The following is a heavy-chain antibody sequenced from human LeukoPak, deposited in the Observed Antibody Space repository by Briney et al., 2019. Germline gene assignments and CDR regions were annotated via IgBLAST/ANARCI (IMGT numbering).Heavy chain of an antibody. J-gene: IGHJ5*02. D-gene: IGHD2-2*01. Sequence: ASVKVSCKASGYTFTSYDINWVRQATGQGLEWMGWMNPNSGNTGYAQKFQGRVTMTRNTSISTAYMELSSLRSEDTAVYYCARAPLGYCSSTSCPEGDWFDPGAREPWSPSPQ. CDR3: ARAPLGYCSSTSCPEGDWFDP. CDR2: MNPNSGNT. CDR1: GYTFTSYD. V-gene: IGHV1-8*01.